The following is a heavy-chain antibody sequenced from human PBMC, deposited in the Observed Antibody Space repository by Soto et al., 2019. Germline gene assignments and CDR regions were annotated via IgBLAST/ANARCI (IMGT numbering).Heavy chain of an antibody. CDR1: GFSLSTYDMG. CDR2: IYWDDDK. Sequence: QITLKESGPTLVRPAQTLTLTCDFSGFSLSTYDMGVAWIRQPPGKALEWLALIYWDDDKRHSPSLKDRLAISNDTTSNQVFLTITNLDPGDTATYFCAHAGDYDLLTFDHWGPGTLVTLSS. J-gene: IGHJ4*02. D-gene: IGHD4-17*01. CDR3: AHAGDYDLLTFDH. V-gene: IGHV2-5*02.